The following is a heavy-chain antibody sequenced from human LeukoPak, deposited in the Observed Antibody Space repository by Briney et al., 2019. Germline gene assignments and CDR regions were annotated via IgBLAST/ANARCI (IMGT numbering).Heavy chain of an antibody. CDR1: GYRFTDYY. CDR3: AREAPTTCYFDY. CDR2: VSPGDGAT. Sequence: GASVKVSCKASGYRFTDYYLHWVRQAPGQGLEWMGMVSPGDGATGYAQRFQGTVTMTRDTSTRTVYMEVSSLTSEDTAVYYCAREAPTTCYFDYWGQGTLVTVSS. V-gene: IGHV1-46*01. J-gene: IGHJ4*02. D-gene: IGHD1-1*01.